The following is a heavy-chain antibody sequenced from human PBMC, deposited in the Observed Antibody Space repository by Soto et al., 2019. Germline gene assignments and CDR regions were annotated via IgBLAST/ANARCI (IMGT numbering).Heavy chain of an antibody. CDR3: AKDLAVAGTTPSY. D-gene: IGHD6-19*01. CDR2: ISYDGSNK. J-gene: IGHJ4*02. V-gene: IGHV3-30*18. CDR1: GFTFNSYG. Sequence: GGSLRLSCAASGFTFNSYGMHWVRQAPGKGLEWVAVISYDGSNKYYADSVKGRFTISRDNSKNTLYLQMNSLRAEDTAVYYCAKDLAVAGTTPSYWGQGTLVTVSS.